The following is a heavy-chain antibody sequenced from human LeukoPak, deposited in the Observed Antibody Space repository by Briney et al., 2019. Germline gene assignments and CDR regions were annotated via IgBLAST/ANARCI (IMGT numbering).Heavy chain of an antibody. J-gene: IGHJ4*02. CDR2: IHSSGST. V-gene: IGHV4-61*09. D-gene: IGHD3-16*01. CDR1: GGSISSGSYC. CDR3: ARGAGGYFDY. Sequence: PSQTLSLTCTVSGGSISSGSYCWSWIRQPAGKGPEWIGHIHSSGSTNYDSSLKSRVTISIDTSKNQFSLKLSSVTAADTAVYYCARGAGGYFDYWGQGTLVTVSS.